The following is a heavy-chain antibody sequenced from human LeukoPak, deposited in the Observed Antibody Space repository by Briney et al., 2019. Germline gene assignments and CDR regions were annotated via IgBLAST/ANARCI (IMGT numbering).Heavy chain of an antibody. CDR3: ARGIVNYYYYYYMDV. V-gene: IGHV4-34*01. Sequence: SETLSLTCAVYGGSFSGYYWSWIRQPPGKGLEWMGEINHSGSTNYNPSLKSRVTISVDTSKNQFSLKLSSVTAADTAVYYCARGIVNYYYYYYMDVWGKGTTVTVSS. CDR1: GGSFSGYY. D-gene: IGHD2-15*01. J-gene: IGHJ6*03. CDR2: INHSGST.